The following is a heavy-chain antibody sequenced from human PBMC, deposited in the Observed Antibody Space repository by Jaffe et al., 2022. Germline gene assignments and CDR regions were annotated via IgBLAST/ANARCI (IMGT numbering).Heavy chain of an antibody. Sequence: QVQVVQSGAEVKEPGASVRLSCKTSGYTFTNYFIHWVRQAPGQGLEWVALIIPSNGFTIYAQRFQGRVTLTRDTSTTTVYMQLSSLTSDDTGVYFCAREAGESGVPLKRFDYWGQGALVTVSS. CDR3: AREAGESGVPLKRFDY. V-gene: IGHV1-46*01. D-gene: IGHD2-8*02. CDR2: IIPSNGFT. CDR1: GYTFTNYF. J-gene: IGHJ4*02.